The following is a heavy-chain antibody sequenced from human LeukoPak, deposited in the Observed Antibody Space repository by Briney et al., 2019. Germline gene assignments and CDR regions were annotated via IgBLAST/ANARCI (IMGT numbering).Heavy chain of an antibody. Sequence: GRSLRLSCTASGFNFSDYDMDWVRQAPGKGLEWVAVIWDDGSNKHYADSVKGRFTISRDNSKNTLYLQMNSLRAEDTAVYYCARDRGSGWHTFDYWGQGTLVTVSS. CDR1: GFNFSDYD. J-gene: IGHJ4*02. D-gene: IGHD6-19*01. V-gene: IGHV3-33*01. CDR3: ARDRGSGWHTFDY. CDR2: IWDDGSNK.